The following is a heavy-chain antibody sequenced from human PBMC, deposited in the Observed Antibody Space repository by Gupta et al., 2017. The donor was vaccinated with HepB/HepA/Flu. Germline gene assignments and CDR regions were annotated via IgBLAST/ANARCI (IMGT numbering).Heavy chain of an antibody. CDR3: ATSRIEAEPVYDD. CDR1: GYTFTDYY. Sequence: EVQLVQSGAEVKKPGATVKISCKVPGYTFTDYYMHWVQQAPGKGLEWMGLVDPEDGETIYAEKVQGRVTITEYTATDTAYMEMGRMRCEDTAVYYCATSRIEAEPVYDDRGQGTLVTVYS. J-gene: IGHJ4*02. V-gene: IGHV1-69-2*01. CDR2: VDPEDGET. D-gene: IGHD1-14*01.